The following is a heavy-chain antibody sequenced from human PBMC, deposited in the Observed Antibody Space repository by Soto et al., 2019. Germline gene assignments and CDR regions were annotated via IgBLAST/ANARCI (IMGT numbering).Heavy chain of an antibody. D-gene: IGHD6-13*01. J-gene: IGHJ4*02. CDR1: GGSISSYY. CDR3: AREALSYSSRWYYFDY. Sequence: SETLSLTCTVSGGSISSYYWSWIRQPAGKGLEWIGRIYTSGSTNYNPSLKSRVTMSVDTSKNQFSLKLSSVTAADTAVYYCAREALSYSSRWYYFDYWGQGTLVPVYS. CDR2: IYTSGST. V-gene: IGHV4-4*07.